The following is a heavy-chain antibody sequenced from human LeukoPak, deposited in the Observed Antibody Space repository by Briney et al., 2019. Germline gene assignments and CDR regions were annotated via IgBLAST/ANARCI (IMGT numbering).Heavy chain of an antibody. D-gene: IGHD7-27*01. Sequence: SETLSLTCSVSGYPISSAYYWGWIRQPPGKGLEWIGTMHHSGSTNYNPSLKSRVTISVDTSKNQFSLKLSSVTAADTAVYFCARGFRGDNFDYWGQGTLVTVSS. CDR1: GYPISSAYY. V-gene: IGHV4-38-2*02. J-gene: IGHJ4*02. CDR3: ARGFRGDNFDY. CDR2: MHHSGST.